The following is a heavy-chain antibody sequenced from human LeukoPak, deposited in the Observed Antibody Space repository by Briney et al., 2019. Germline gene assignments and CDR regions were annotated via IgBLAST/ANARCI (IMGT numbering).Heavy chain of an antibody. CDR1: GYSFTTYW. Sequence: GESLKISCQASGYSFTTYWIGWVRQMPGKGLEWMGIIYPGDSDARYSPSLQGQVTISVDKSISTAYLQWSSLKASDTAMYYCARQGRIVVVTTTHDAFDIWGQGTMVTVSS. D-gene: IGHD2-21*02. V-gene: IGHV5-51*01. J-gene: IGHJ3*02. CDR2: IYPGDSDA. CDR3: ARQGRIVVVTTTHDAFDI.